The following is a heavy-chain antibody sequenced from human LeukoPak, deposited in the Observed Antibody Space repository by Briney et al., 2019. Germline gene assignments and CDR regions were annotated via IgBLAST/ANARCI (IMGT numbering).Heavy chain of an antibody. CDR3: ARERRSEVILEWLLQYYYYYYYMDV. J-gene: IGHJ6*03. CDR1: GFTFSTYW. Sequence: PGGSLRLSCAASGFTFSTYWMNWFRQTPGKGLEWVAKIKADGGEKDHVASVKGRFTISRDNAKNSLYLQMNSLRAEDTAAYYCARERRSEVILEWLLQYYYYYYYMDVWGKGTTVTVSS. CDR2: IKADGGEK. V-gene: IGHV3-7*01. D-gene: IGHD3-3*01.